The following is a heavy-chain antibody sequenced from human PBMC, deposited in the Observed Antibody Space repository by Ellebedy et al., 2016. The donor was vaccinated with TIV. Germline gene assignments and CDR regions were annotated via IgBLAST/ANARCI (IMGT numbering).Heavy chain of an antibody. V-gene: IGHV3-21*01. CDR3: SRHTDYALDY. CDR1: GFTLSNFG. D-gene: IGHD4-17*01. J-gene: IGHJ4*02. Sequence: GGSLRLSCGASGFTLSNFGMHWVRQAPGKGLEWVSSISSSSSYIYYADSVKGRFTISRDNAKNSLYLQMNSLRAEDTAVYYCSRHTDYALDYWGQGALVTVSS. CDR2: ISSSSSYI.